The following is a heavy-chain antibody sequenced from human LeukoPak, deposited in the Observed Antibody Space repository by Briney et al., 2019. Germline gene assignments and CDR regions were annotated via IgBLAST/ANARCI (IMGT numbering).Heavy chain of an antibody. CDR2: ISNNGGST. J-gene: IGHJ6*03. Sequence: GGSLRLSCAASGFTFSNYAMHWVRQAPGKGLEYLSTISNNGGSTYYANSVEGRFTISRDNSKNTLFLQMGSLRGEDMAVYYCARGDYDSRGYSGYFYSYMDVWGKGTTVTVSS. V-gene: IGHV3-64*01. CDR1: GFTFSNYA. CDR3: ARGDYDSRGYSGYFYSYMDV. D-gene: IGHD3-22*01.